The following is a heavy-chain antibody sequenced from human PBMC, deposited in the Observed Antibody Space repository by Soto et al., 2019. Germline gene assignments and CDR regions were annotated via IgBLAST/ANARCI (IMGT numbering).Heavy chain of an antibody. V-gene: IGHV1-3*01. CDR2: INAGNGNT. CDR3: ARESFSMGATPNYYYYYGMDV. Sequence: ASVKISCKASGYTFTSYAMHRVRQAPGQRLEWMGWINAGNGNTNYAQKFQGRVTMTRDTSISTAYMELSRLRSEDTAVYYCARESFSMGATPNYYYYYGMDVWGQGTTVTVSS. CDR1: GYTFTSYA. J-gene: IGHJ6*02. D-gene: IGHD1-26*01.